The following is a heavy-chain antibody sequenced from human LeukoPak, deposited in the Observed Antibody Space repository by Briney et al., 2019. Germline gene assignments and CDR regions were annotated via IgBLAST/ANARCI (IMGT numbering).Heavy chain of an antibody. CDR3: ARGLWDNGDRFGY. J-gene: IGHJ4*02. CDR2: IYASGVT. D-gene: IGHD4-17*01. Sequence: PSQTLSLTCSVSGASITSESYYWTWIRQPAGKGLEWIGRIYASGVTSYNPSLKTRLTMTLDTSKNQISLRLNSVTAADTAVYYCARGLWDNGDRFGYWGQGTLVPVSS. CDR1: GASITSESYY. V-gene: IGHV4-61*02.